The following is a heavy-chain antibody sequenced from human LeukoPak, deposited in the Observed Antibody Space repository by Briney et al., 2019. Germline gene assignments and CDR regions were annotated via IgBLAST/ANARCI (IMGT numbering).Heavy chain of an antibody. CDR2: ISWNSGSI. CDR1: GFTFDDYA. D-gene: IGHD5-18*01. V-gene: IGHV3-9*01. Sequence: PGGSLRLSCAASGFTFDDYAMHWVRQAPGKGLEWVSGISWNSGSIGYADSVKGRFTISRDNAKNSLYLQMNSLRAEDTALYYCAKDGRGYSYGDAFDIWGQGTMVTVSS. J-gene: IGHJ3*02. CDR3: AKDGRGYSYGDAFDI.